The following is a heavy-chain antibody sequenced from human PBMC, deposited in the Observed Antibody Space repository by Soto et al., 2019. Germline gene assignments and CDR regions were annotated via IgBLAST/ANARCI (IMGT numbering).Heavy chain of an antibody. CDR1: GGTFSSYA. CDR2: MNTNTNTT. D-gene: IGHD6-6*01. CDR3: AREVVETSSLWLDP. V-gene: IGHV1-8*02. Sequence: ASVKVSCKASGGTFSSYAISWVRQAPGQGLEWIGWMNTNTNTTDSAEVFEGRVSLTWDTSISTAYMQLNSLKIDDTAVYYCAREVVETSSLWLDPWGQGTLVTVSS. J-gene: IGHJ5*02.